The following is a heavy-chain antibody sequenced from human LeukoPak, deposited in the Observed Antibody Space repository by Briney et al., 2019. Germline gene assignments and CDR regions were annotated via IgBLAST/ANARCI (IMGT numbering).Heavy chain of an antibody. V-gene: IGHV3-21*01. CDR2: IGSSSTYT. Sequence: PGESLRLSCAASGFTFSSYSMDWVRQAPGKGPEWVSTIGSSSTYTDYADSVKGRFTISRDNAKNSLYLQMNSLRAEDTAVYYCARDQGYCSSTSCCYYYGMDVWGQGTTVTVSS. CDR3: ARDQGYCSSTSCCYYYGMDV. D-gene: IGHD2-2*01. CDR1: GFTFSSYS. J-gene: IGHJ6*02.